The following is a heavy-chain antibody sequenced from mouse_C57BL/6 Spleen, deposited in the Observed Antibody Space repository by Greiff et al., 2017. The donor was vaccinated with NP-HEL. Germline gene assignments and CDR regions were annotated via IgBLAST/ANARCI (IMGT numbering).Heavy chain of an antibody. J-gene: IGHJ2*01. CDR1: GFTFSDYG. CDR2: ISSGSSTI. D-gene: IGHD1-1*01. CDR3: ARESSGFDY. Sequence: EVKLVESGGGLVKPGGSLKLSCAASGFTFSDYGMHWVRQAPEKGLEWVAYISSGSSTIYYADTVKGRFTISRDNAKNTLFLQMTSLRSEDTAMYYCARESSGFDYWGQGTTLTVSS. V-gene: IGHV5-17*01.